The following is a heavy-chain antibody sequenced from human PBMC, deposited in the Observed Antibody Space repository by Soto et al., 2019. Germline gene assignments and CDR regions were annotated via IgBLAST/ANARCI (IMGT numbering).Heavy chain of an antibody. D-gene: IGHD2-21*02. J-gene: IGHJ5*02. V-gene: IGHV1-69*01. CDR1: GGTFSSYA. Sequence: QVQLVQSGAEVKKPGSSVKVSCKASGGTFSSYAISWVRQAPGQGLEWMGGIIPICGTANYAQKYQGRVTITADESTSTAYMELSSLRSEDTAVYYCARDLAYCGGDCYSVWFDPWGQGTLVTVSS. CDR2: IIPICGTA. CDR3: ARDLAYCGGDCYSVWFDP.